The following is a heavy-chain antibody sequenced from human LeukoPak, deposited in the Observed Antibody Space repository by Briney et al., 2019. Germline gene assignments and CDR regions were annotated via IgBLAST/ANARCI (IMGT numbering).Heavy chain of an antibody. CDR1: GGSISSSSYY. CDR2: IYYSGST. Sequence: PSETLSLPCTVSGGSISSSSYYWGWIRQPPGKGLEWIGSIYYSGSTYYNPSLKSRVTISVDTSKNQFSLKLSSVTAADTAVYYCARVGIFGVVQGYYYMDVWGKGTTVTVSS. D-gene: IGHD3-3*01. J-gene: IGHJ6*03. V-gene: IGHV4-39*07. CDR3: ARVGIFGVVQGYYYMDV.